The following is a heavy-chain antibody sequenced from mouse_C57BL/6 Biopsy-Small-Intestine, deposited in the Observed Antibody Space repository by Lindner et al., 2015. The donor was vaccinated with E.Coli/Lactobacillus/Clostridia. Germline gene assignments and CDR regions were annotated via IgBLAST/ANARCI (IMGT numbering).Heavy chain of an antibody. J-gene: IGHJ2*01. CDR1: GYTFTAYY. Sequence: SVKVSCKTSGYTFTAYYIHWVRQAPGQGLEWMGWINPKSGDTKYAQNFQGRVTMTTDVSITTAYLELRSLTSDDTATYFCAREERDLSGFSHYYYASWGQGTLITVSS. V-gene: IGHV1-84*02. CDR2: INPKSGDT. CDR3: AREERDLSGFSHYYYAS. D-gene: IGHD1-3*01.